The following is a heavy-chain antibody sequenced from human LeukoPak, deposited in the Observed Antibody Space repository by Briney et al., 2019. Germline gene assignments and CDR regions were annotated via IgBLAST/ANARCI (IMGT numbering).Heavy chain of an antibody. Sequence: GGSLRLSCAASGFFFTTYSMNWVCQAPGKGLEWVSSISSGGSDIYHADSLKGRFTISRDNAKNSLYLQMNSLRAEDTAVYFCARGYSDYIWGSYYFDSWGQGALVTVSS. CDR2: ISSGGSDI. V-gene: IGHV3-21*01. J-gene: IGHJ4*02. D-gene: IGHD3-16*01. CDR3: ARGYSDYIWGSYYFDS. CDR1: GFFFTTYS.